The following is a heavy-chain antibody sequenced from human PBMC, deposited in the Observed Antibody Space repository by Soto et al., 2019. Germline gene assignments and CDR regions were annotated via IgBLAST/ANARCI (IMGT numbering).Heavy chain of an antibody. D-gene: IGHD3-22*01. Sequence: GGSLRLSCAASGFTFSSYAMHWVRQAPGKGLEWVAVISYDGSNKYYADSVKGRFTISRDNSKNTLYLQMNSLRAEDTAVYYCARDIYYDSSGYYTPLGYWGQGTLVTVSS. V-gene: IGHV3-30-3*01. CDR2: ISYDGSNK. J-gene: IGHJ4*02. CDR1: GFTFSSYA. CDR3: ARDIYYDSSGYYTPLGY.